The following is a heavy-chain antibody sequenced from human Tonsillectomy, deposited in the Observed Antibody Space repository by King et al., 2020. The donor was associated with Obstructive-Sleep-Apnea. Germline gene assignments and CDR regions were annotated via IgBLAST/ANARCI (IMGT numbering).Heavy chain of an antibody. Sequence: VQLVESGGGVVQPGRSLRLSCAASGFTFSSYAMHWVRQAPGKGLEWVAVISYVGSNKYYADSVKGRFTISRDNSKNTLYLQMNSLRAEDTAVYYCARVTAAGTDDYWGQGTLVTVSS. V-gene: IGHV3-30*04. CDR3: ARVTAAGTDDY. D-gene: IGHD6-13*01. CDR2: ISYVGSNK. J-gene: IGHJ4*02. CDR1: GFTFSSYA.